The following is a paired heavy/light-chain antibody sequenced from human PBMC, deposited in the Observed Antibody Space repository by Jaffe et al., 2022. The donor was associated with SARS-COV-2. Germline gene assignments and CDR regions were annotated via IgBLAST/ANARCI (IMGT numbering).Heavy chain of an antibody. D-gene: IGHD3-16*02. J-gene: IGHJ4*02. CDR3: AYRTGFDY. V-gene: IGHV3-23*01. CDR1: GFSFSSYD. Sequence: EVQLLESGGGLVQPGGSLRLSCEASGFSFSSYDMSWVRQAPGKGLEWVSTISGSGGTTYYADCVKGRFTISRDNSRNTLFLQMNSLRAEDTAIYYCAYRTGFDYWGQGTLVTVSS. CDR2: ISGSGGTT.
Light chain of an antibody. CDR3: QQYKSYPLS. CDR2: SAF. V-gene: IGKV1-16*01. Sequence: DIQMTQSPSSLSASVGDRVTITCRATQGISPYLAWFQQKPGKAPRSLIRSAFTLQAGVPSRFSASGSGTDFTLTISSLQPEDFATYYCQQYKSYPLSFGGGTKVEIK. J-gene: IGKJ4*01. CDR1: QGISPY.